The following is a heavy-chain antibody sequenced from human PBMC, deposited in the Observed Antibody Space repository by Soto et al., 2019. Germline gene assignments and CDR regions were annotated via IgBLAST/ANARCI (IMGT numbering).Heavy chain of an antibody. CDR1: GFTFSRYW. CDR3: ARAMGTDGWSNHPFDI. D-gene: IGHD6-19*01. Sequence: GGSLRLSCAASGFTFSRYWMDWVRQAPRKGLEWVATIKHDGSEKYYVDSVKGRFIISRDNAKNSVFLQMNGLRVEDTAVYFCARAMGTDGWSNHPFDIWG. CDR2: IKHDGSEK. J-gene: IGHJ3*02. V-gene: IGHV3-7*04.